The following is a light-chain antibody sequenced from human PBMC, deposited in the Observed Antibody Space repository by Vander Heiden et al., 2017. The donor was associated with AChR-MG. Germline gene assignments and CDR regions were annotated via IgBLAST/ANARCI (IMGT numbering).Light chain of an antibody. Sequence: DIVMTQSPATLSVSPGDRATISCTASQSISNSLNWYQRKPGQAPRLLIYDASTRATGIPAKFSGSGSGTEFTLTISSLQSEDFVVYYCQQDDNWPLTFGGGTKVDIK. CDR1: QSISNS. CDR3: QQDDNWPLT. V-gene: IGKV3-15*01. J-gene: IGKJ4*01. CDR2: DAS.